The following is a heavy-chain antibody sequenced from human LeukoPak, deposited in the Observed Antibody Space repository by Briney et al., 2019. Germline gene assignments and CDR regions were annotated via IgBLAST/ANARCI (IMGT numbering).Heavy chain of an antibody. J-gene: IGHJ4*02. Sequence: PETLSLTCTVSGGSISSSSYYWGWIRRPPGKGLEWIGSIYYSGSTYYNPSLKSRVTISVDTSKNQFSLKLSSVTAADTAVYYCARAYYDILTGYYGLGYFDYWGQGTLVTVSS. CDR1: GGSISSSSYY. V-gene: IGHV4-39*01. D-gene: IGHD3-9*01. CDR3: ARAYYDILTGYYGLGYFDY. CDR2: IYYSGST.